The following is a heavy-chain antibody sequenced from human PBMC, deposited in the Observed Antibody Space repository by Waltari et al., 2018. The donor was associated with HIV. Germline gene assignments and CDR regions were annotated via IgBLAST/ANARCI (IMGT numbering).Heavy chain of an antibody. CDR2: IIPIFGTA. V-gene: IGHV1-69*01. CDR3: AGEPPAGTSNYYYYYGMDV. J-gene: IGHJ6*02. D-gene: IGHD6-13*01. Sequence: GQGLEWMGGIIPIFGTANYAQKFQGRVTITADESTSTAYMELSSLRSEDTAVYYCAGEPPAGTSNYYYYYGMDVWGQGTTVTVSS.